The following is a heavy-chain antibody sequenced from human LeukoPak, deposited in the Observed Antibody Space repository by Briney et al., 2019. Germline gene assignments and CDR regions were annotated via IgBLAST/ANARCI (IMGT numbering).Heavy chain of an antibody. CDR3: AKGGRLSIVGATIAY. D-gene: IGHD1-26*01. Sequence: GGSLRLSCAASGFTFSSYAMSWVRQAPGKGLEWVSAISGSGGSTYYADSVKGRFTISRDNSKNTLYLQMNSLRAEDTAVYYCAKGGRLSIVGATIAYWGQGTLVTVSS. J-gene: IGHJ4*02. V-gene: IGHV3-23*01. CDR1: GFTFSSYA. CDR2: ISGSGGST.